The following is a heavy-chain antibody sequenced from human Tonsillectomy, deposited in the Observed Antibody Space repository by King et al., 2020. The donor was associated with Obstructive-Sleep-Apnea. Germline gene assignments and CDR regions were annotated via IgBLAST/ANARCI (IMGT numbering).Heavy chain of an antibody. CDR2: FDPEDGET. D-gene: IGHD2-21*02. V-gene: IGHV1-24*01. Sequence: QLVQSGAELKKPGASVKVSCKVSGYTLTELSMHWVRQAPGKGLEWMGGFDPEDGETIYAQKFQGRVTMTDDTSTDTAYMELSSLRSEDTAVYYCATSPLEYCGGDCYYNWFDPWGQGTLVTVSS. CDR3: ATSPLEYCGGDCYYNWFDP. J-gene: IGHJ5*02. CDR1: GYTLTELS.